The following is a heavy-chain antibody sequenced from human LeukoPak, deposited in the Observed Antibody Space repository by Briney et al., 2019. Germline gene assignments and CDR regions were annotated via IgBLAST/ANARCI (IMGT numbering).Heavy chain of an antibody. J-gene: IGHJ6*02. Sequence: SVKVSCKASGGTFSSDAISWVRQAPGQGLEWMGRIIPILGIANYAQKFQGRVTITADKSTSTAYMELSSLRSEDTAVYYCATYGYSYGFDYYYYGMDVWGQGTTVTVSS. CDR1: GGTFSSDA. CDR2: IIPILGIA. CDR3: ATYGYSYGFDYYYYGMDV. V-gene: IGHV1-69*04. D-gene: IGHD5-18*01.